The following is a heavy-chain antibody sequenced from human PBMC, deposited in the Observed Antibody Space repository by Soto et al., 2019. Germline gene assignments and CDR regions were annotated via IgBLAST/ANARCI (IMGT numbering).Heavy chain of an antibody. CDR2: IWYDGSNK. CDR1: GFTFSSYG. CDR3: ARDRKGPFDY. V-gene: IGHV3-33*01. Sequence: QVQLVESGGGVVQPGRSLRLSCAASGFTFSSYGMHWVRQAPGKGPEWVAVIWYDGSNKYYADSVKGRFTISRDNSKNTLYLQMNSLRAEDTAVYYCARDRKGPFDYWGQGTLVTVSS. J-gene: IGHJ4*02.